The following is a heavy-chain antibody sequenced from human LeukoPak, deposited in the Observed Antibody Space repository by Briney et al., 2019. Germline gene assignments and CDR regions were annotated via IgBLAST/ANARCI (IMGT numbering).Heavy chain of an antibody. V-gene: IGHV3-48*03. D-gene: IGHD1-26*01. CDR1: GFTFSSYE. CDR2: ISSSGGTI. CDR3: AKGGGYFSPYWYFDL. Sequence: GGSLRLSCAASGFTFSSYEMNWVRQAPGKGLEWVSYISSSGGTIYYADSVKGRFTISRDNAENSLYLQMNSLRAEDTAVYYCAKGGGYFSPYWYFDLWGRGTLVTVSS. J-gene: IGHJ2*01.